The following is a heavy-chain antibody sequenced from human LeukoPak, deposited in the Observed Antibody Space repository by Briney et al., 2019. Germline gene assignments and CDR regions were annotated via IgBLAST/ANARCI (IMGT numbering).Heavy chain of an antibody. Sequence: SETLSLTCTVTGYSISSGYYWGWIRQPPGKGLEWIGSIYHSGSTYYNPSLKSRVTISVDTSKNQFSLKLSSVTAADTAVYYCARAPPPIVGARMDVWGQGTTVTVSS. CDR2: IYHSGST. D-gene: IGHD1-26*01. V-gene: IGHV4-38-2*02. CDR1: GYSISSGYY. J-gene: IGHJ6*02. CDR3: ARAPPPIVGARMDV.